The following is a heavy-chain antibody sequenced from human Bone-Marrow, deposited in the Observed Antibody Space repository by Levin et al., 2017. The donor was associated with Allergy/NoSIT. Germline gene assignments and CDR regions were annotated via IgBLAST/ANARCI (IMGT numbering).Heavy chain of an antibody. Sequence: GGSLRLSCAASGFTFSSYSMNWVRQAPGKGLEWVSSISSSSSYIYYADSVKGRFTISRDNAKNSLYLQMNSLRAEDTAVYYCARGHTNIITGTTFPYYDYGMDVWGQGTTVTVSS. J-gene: IGHJ6*02. D-gene: IGHD1-7*01. V-gene: IGHV3-21*01. CDR2: ISSSSSYI. CDR1: GFTFSSYS. CDR3: ARGHTNIITGTTFPYYDYGMDV.